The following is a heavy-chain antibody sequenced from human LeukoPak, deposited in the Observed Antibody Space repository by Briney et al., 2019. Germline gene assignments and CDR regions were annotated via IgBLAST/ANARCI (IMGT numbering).Heavy chain of an antibody. CDR3: ARVSETGYYFDY. Sequence: GGSLRLSCAASGYTFSSYGMHWVRQAPGKGLEWVAVIWYDGSNKYYADSVKGRFTISRDNSKNTLYLQMNSLRAEDAAVYYCARVSETGYYFDYWGQGTLVTVSS. D-gene: IGHD7-27*01. V-gene: IGHV3-33*01. J-gene: IGHJ4*02. CDR1: GYTFSSYG. CDR2: IWYDGSNK.